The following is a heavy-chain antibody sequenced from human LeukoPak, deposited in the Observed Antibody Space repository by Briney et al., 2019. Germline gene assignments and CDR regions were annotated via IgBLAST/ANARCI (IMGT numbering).Heavy chain of an antibody. J-gene: IGHJ4*01. CDR3: ARDAQRGFDYSNSLKN. Sequence: PGGSLRLSCAASGFIFSHHGMHRVRQAPGKGLEWVAVIWSDATNRFYAESVKGRFTISRDNSQNTVFLQMNSLRVKDTAIYYCARDAQRGFDYSNSLKNWGHGTLVTVSS. D-gene: IGHD4-11*01. CDR2: IWSDATNR. V-gene: IGHV3-33*01. CDR1: GFIFSHHG.